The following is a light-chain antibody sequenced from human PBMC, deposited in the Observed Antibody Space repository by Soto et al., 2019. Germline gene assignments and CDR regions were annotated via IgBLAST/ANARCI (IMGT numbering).Light chain of an antibody. CDR3: SSYTSSSTWV. CDR2: YVS. V-gene: IGLV2-14*01. J-gene: IGLJ3*02. CDR1: SSDVGGYNY. Sequence: QSVLTQPASVSGSPGQSITISCTGTSSDVGGYNYVSWYQQHPGEAPKLMIYYVSNRPSGVSNRFSGSKSGNTASQTISGLQAEDEAEYYCSSYTSSSTWVFGGGTKLTVL.